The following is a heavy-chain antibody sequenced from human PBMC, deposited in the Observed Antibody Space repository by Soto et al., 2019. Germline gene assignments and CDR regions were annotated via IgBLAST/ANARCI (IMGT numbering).Heavy chain of an antibody. CDR2: ISSSSSYI. D-gene: IGHD2-2*02. CDR3: ARAFPGSVDIVVVPAAILSHDPYYYYYGMDV. J-gene: IGHJ6*02. V-gene: IGHV3-21*01. CDR1: GFTFSSYS. Sequence: EVQLVESGGGLVKPGGSLRLSCAASGFTFSSYSMNWVRQAPGKGLEWVSSISSSSSYIYYADSVKGRFTISRDNAKNSLYLQMNTLRAEDTAVYYCARAFPGSVDIVVVPAAILSHDPYYYYYGMDVWGHGTTVTVSS.